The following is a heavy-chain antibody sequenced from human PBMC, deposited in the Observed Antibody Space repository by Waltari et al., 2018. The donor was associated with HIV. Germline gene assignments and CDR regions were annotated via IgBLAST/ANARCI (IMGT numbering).Heavy chain of an antibody. CDR2: IKSKNDGGTI. CDR3: VTDAVAVPLDTAY. D-gene: IGHD2-21*01. J-gene: IGHJ4*02. Sequence: VHLVESGGGLVKPGVSLRVSCTVSGFTFINAWMGWVRQAPGKGLEWLGRIKSKNDGGTIDYAAPVKDRFTILRDDSKHTLYLEMSSLKIEDTGIYYCVTDAVAVPLDTAYWGQGTLVTVSS. V-gene: IGHV3-15*01. CDR1: GFTFINAW.